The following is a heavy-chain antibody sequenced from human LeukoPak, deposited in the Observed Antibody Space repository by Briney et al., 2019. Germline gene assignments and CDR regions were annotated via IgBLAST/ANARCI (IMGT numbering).Heavy chain of an antibody. V-gene: IGHV1-2*02. CDR2: IYPNSGGT. D-gene: IGHD4-23*01. CDR3: ARDQGHGGNSWDY. Sequence: ASVTVTCKVSGYTFIVYYMHWVRQPPGQGLEWLGWIYPNSGGTNNAQNFQGRVTMTRDTSISTAYMELSRLRYDDAAVYYCARDQGHGGNSWDYWGQGTLVTVSS. CDR1: GYTFIVYY. J-gene: IGHJ4*02.